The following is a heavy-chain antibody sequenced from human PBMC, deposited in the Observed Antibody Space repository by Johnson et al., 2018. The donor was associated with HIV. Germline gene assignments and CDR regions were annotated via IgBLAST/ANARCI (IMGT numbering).Heavy chain of an antibody. D-gene: IGHD6-13*01. CDR1: GFTFDDYA. Sequence: VESGGGLVQPGRSLRLSCAASGFTFDDYAMHWVRQAPGKGLEWVSGISWNSGSIGYADSVKGRFTISRDNAKNSLYLQMNSLRAEDTALYYCAKDVSSSSWFFAFDIWGQGTMVTVSS. V-gene: IGHV3-9*01. CDR2: ISWNSGSI. CDR3: AKDVSSSSWFFAFDI. J-gene: IGHJ3*02.